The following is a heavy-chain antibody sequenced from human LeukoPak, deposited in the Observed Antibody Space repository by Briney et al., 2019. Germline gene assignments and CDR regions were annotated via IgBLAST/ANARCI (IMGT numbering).Heavy chain of an antibody. CDR1: GFNFDEYA. D-gene: IGHD5-24*01. Sequence: PGRSLRLSCEASGFNFDEYAIHWVRHAPGKGLEWVSGITWNSGSIGYADSVKGRFTISRDNAKNCLFLEMNSLRPEDAAVYHCTKDSRWLRLYIRGAFFDLWGQGTLVTVSS. CDR3: TKDSRWLRLYIRGAFFDL. V-gene: IGHV3-9*01. CDR2: ITWNSGSI. J-gene: IGHJ4*02.